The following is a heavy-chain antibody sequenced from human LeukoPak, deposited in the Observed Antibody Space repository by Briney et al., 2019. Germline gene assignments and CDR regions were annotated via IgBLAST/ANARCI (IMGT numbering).Heavy chain of an antibody. CDR3: ARDHKVYYDYVWGSYRLDY. Sequence: ASVKVSCKASGYTFTSYSISWVRQAPGQGLEWMGWISAYNGNTNYAQKLQGRVTMTTDTSTSTAYMELRSLRSDDTAVYYCARDHKVYYDYVWGSYRLDYWGQGTLVTVSS. D-gene: IGHD3-16*02. CDR1: GYTFTSYS. CDR2: ISAYNGNT. J-gene: IGHJ4*02. V-gene: IGHV1-18*04.